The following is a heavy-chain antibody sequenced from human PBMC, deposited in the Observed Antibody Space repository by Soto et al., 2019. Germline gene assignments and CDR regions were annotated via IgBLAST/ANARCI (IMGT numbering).Heavy chain of an antibody. CDR1: VFTFSTYG. CDR2: ISYDGSDK. D-gene: IGHD3-22*01. V-gene: IGHV3-30*18. CDR3: AKESYYDSSDYNAFDI. J-gene: IGHJ3*02. Sequence: PWGSLRLSCASSVFTFSTYGMRWVRQAPGKGLEWVAVISYDGSDKYYADSVKGRFTISRDSSKNMLYLQMNSLRAEDTAIYYCAKESYYDSSDYNAFDIWGQGTMVTVSS.